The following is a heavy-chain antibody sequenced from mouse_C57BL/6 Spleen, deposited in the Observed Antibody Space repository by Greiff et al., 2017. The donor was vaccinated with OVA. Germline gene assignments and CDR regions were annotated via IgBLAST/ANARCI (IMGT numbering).Heavy chain of an antibody. D-gene: IGHD2-4*01. CDR2: IYPGDGDT. J-gene: IGHJ2*01. V-gene: IGHV1-82*01. Sequence: VQLQESGPELVKPGASVKISCKASGYSFSSSWMNWVKQRPGKGLEWIGRIYPGDGDTNYNGKFKGKATLTADKSSSTAYMQLSSLTSEDSAVYFCARNYDFDYWGQGTTLTVSS. CDR1: GYSFSSSW. CDR3: ARNYDFDY.